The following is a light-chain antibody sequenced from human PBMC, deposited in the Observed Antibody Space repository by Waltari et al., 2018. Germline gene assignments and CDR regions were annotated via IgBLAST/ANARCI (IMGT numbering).Light chain of an antibody. Sequence: IQMTQSPSTVSASVGDRVTITCRASQSISRWLTWYQQKPGKAPKLLIHKASSLQSGVPSRFSGSGSGTEFTLNITSLQPDDFATYYCQHYNSFSALFTFGPGTQVDIK. V-gene: IGKV1-5*03. CDR1: QSISRW. CDR2: KAS. J-gene: IGKJ3*01. CDR3: QHYNSFSALFT.